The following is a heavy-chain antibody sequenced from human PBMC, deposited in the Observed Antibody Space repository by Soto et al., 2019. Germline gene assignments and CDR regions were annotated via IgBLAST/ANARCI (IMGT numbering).Heavy chain of an antibody. CDR3: ARVEHASSTSWNFDP. J-gene: IGHJ5*02. Sequence: GASVKVSCKASGYTFTGYYMHWVRQAPGQGLEWMGWINPNSGGTNYAQKFQGRVTMTRDTSISTAYMELSRLRSDDTAVYYCARVEHASSTSWNFDPWGQGTLVTVSS. V-gene: IGHV1-2*02. D-gene: IGHD2-2*01. CDR1: GYTFTGYY. CDR2: INPNSGGT.